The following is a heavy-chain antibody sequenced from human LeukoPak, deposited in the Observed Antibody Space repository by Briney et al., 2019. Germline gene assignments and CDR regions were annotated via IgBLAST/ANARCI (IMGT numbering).Heavy chain of an antibody. D-gene: IGHD2-2*01. CDR1: GFTFSSYA. CDR2: IKQDGTEE. J-gene: IGHJ4*02. CDR3: ARDPCHGALDY. Sequence: GGSLRLSCVASGFTFSSYAMSWVRRAPGKGLEWVANIKQDGTEEYYVDSVRGRFSISKDNAKNSLYLQMNSLRAEDTAVYYCARDPCHGALDYWGQGALVTVSS. V-gene: IGHV3-7*03.